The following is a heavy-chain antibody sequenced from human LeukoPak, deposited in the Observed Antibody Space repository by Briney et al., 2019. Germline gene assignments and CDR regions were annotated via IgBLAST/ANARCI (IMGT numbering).Heavy chain of an antibody. CDR1: GFTFSSYA. J-gene: IGHJ4*02. CDR3: ARDRRGLFSGSYEYYFDY. D-gene: IGHD1-26*01. V-gene: IGHV3-23*01. CDR2: ISASGGST. Sequence: GGSLRLSCAASGFTFSSYAMSWVRQAPGKGLEWVSAISASGGSTNNADSVKGRFTISRDNSKSILYLQMNSLRAEDTAVYYCARDRRGLFSGSYEYYFDYWGQGTLVTVSS.